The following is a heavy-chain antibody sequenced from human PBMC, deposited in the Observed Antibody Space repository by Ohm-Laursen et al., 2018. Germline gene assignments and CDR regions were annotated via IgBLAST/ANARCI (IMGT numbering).Heavy chain of an antibody. V-gene: IGHV4-34*01. Sequence: SETLSLTCAVYGGSFSGYYWNWIRQPPGKGLEWIGEINHSGSTNYNPSLKSRVTISVDTSKNQFSLKLSSVTAADTAVYYCASFPSPPPYSSGWSGDYWGQGTLVTVSS. CDR3: ASFPSPPPYSSGWSGDY. CDR2: INHSGST. CDR1: GGSFSGYY. J-gene: IGHJ4*02. D-gene: IGHD6-19*01.